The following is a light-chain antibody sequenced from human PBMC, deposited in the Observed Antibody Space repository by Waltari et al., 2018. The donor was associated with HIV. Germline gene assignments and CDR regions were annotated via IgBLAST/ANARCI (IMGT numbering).Light chain of an antibody. CDR3: SSYTSSRSYV. J-gene: IGLJ1*01. Sequence: HSALTQPASVSGSPGQSITISCTGTSSDVGGYNYVSWYQQHPGKAPKLMIYAVSNRPSGVSNRFSGSKSGNTASLTISGLQAEDEADYYCSSYTSSRSYVFGTGTRVTV. CDR1: SSDVGGYNY. V-gene: IGLV2-14*03. CDR2: AVS.